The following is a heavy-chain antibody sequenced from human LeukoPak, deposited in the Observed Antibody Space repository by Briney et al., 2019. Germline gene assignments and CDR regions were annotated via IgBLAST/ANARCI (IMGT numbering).Heavy chain of an antibody. V-gene: IGHV4-34*01. D-gene: IGHD6-13*01. CDR1: GGSFSGYY. Sequence: PSETLSLTCAVYGGSFSGYYWSWLRQPPGKGLEWIGEINHSGSTNYNLSLKSRVTISVDTSKNQFSLKLSSVTAADTAVYYCARDRYSSSWYAKGGYFQHWGQGTLVTVSS. J-gene: IGHJ1*01. CDR2: INHSGST. CDR3: ARDRYSSSWYAKGGYFQH.